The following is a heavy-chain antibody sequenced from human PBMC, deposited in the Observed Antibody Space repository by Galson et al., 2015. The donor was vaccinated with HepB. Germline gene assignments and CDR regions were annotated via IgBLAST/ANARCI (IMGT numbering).Heavy chain of an antibody. J-gene: IGHJ4*02. CDR3: ARVRAGYGQPSSFDY. Sequence: SVKVSCKASGYTFTSYYMHWVRQAPGQGLEWMGIINPSGGSTSYAQKFQGRVTMTRDTSTSTVYMELSSLRSEDTAVYYCARVRAGYGQPSSFDYWGQGTLVTVSS. V-gene: IGHV1-46*01. CDR1: GYTFTSYY. D-gene: IGHD5-18*01. CDR2: INPSGGST.